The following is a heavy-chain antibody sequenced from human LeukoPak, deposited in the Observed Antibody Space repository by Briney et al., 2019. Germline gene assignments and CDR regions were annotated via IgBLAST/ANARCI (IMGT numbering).Heavy chain of an antibody. CDR2: IKTDGSDK. D-gene: IGHD3-16*01. J-gene: IGHJ4*02. CDR3: AHRGNYFDD. Sequence: GGSLRLSCAASGFTFSNYWMSWVRQAPGKGPEWVGDIKTDGSDKYYVGSVKGRFTISRDNAKNSLYLQMNSLRADDTAVYYCAHRGNYFDDWGQGTLVTVSS. CDR1: GFTFSNYW. V-gene: IGHV3-7*03.